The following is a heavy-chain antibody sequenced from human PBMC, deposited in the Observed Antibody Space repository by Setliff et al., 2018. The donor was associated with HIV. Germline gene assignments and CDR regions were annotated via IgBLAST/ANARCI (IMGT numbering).Heavy chain of an antibody. J-gene: IGHJ6*02. Sequence: PGGSLRLSCVASRFTFNDYWMSWVRQAPGKGLEWVANIDRDGSETNYVDSVKGRFTIFRDNAKSSMYLQMNSLRAEDTAVYYCARGVRGVVNGMDVWGQGTTVTVSS. CDR3: ARGVRGVVNGMDV. CDR2: IDRDGSET. V-gene: IGHV3-7*01. D-gene: IGHD3-10*01. CDR1: RFTFNDYW.